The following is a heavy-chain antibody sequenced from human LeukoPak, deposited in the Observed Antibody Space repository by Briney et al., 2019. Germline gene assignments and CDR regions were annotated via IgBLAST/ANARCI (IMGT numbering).Heavy chain of an antibody. J-gene: IGHJ4*02. CDR1: GGTFSSYA. CDR2: IIPIFGTA. V-gene: IGHV1-69*01. D-gene: IGHD5-24*01. CDR3: ARDHTLRDGYNIIDY. Sequence: GSSVKVSCKASGGTFSSYAISWVRQAPGQGLEWMGGIIPIFGTANYAQKFQGRVTITADESTSTAYMELSSLRSEDTAVYYCARDHTLRDGYNIIDYWGRGTLVTVSS.